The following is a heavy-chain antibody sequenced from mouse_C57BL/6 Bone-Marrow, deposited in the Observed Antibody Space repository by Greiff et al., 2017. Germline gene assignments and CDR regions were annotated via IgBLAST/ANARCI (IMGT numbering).Heavy chain of an antibody. Sequence: QVQLQQPGAELVMPGASVKLSCKASGYTFTSYWMPWVKQRPGQGLEWIGEIDPSDSYTNYNQKFKGKSTLTVDKSSSPAYMQLSSLTSEDSAVYYCARSGYSNYVYYYAMDYWGQGTSVTVSS. D-gene: IGHD2-5*01. CDR2: IDPSDSYT. CDR1: GYTFTSYW. V-gene: IGHV1-69*01. J-gene: IGHJ4*01. CDR3: ARSGYSNYVYYYAMDY.